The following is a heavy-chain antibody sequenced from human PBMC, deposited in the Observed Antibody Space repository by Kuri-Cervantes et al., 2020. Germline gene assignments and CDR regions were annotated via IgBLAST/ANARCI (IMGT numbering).Heavy chain of an antibody. Sequence: SGPTLVKPTQTLTLTCTFSGFSLSTNEVGVGWIRQPPGKALEWVALIYWDGDKRYSPSLRSRLTITKDTSRNQVVLTMTNMDPVDTATYFCAHRYYHDSSGCDSFDIWGPGTLVTVSS. CDR1: GFSLSTNEVG. J-gene: IGHJ3*02. D-gene: IGHD3-22*01. V-gene: IGHV2-5*02. CDR2: IYWDGDK. CDR3: AHRYYHDSSGCDSFDI.